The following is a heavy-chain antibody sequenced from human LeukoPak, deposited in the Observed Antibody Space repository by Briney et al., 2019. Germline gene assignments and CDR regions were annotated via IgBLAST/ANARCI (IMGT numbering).Heavy chain of an antibody. Sequence: GWSLTLSCSASGFTFSSYAMHWVRQAPGKGLEYVSAISSNGATTYYADSVKGRFTISRDNSKNTLYFQMSSLRPEDTAVYYCVKIVMAGGYFDYWGQGTLVTVSS. D-gene: IGHD3-16*01. CDR2: ISSNGATT. CDR3: VKIVMAGGYFDY. J-gene: IGHJ4*02. V-gene: IGHV3-64*05. CDR1: GFTFSSYA.